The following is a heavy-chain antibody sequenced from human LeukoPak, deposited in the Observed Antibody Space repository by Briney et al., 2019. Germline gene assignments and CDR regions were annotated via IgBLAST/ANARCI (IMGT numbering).Heavy chain of an antibody. J-gene: IGHJ4*01. CDR3: ARGRNYFDY. Sequence: ASVKVSCKVPGGTFNTYGITWVRQAPGQGLEWMGRIIPVLEMATYAQKYEGRVKITADKSTTTIYLFLSSLTPDDTAVYYCARGRNYFDYWGQGSLVTVSS. CDR1: GGTFNTYG. V-gene: IGHV1-69*04. CDR2: IIPVLEMA.